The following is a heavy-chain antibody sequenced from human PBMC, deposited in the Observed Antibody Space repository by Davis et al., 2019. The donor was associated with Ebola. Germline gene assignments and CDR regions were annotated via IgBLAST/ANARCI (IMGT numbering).Heavy chain of an antibody. V-gene: IGHV3-11*01. D-gene: IGHD2-15*01. J-gene: IGHJ6*02. CDR3: ARDIVVVVAATFAYYYYGMDV. CDR2: ISSSGSTI. Sequence: PGGSLRLSCAASGFTFSDYYMSWIRQAPGKGLEWVSYISSSGSTIYYADSVKGRFTISRDNAKNSLYLQMNSLRAEDTAVYYCARDIVVVVAATFAYYYYGMDVWGQGTTVTVSS. CDR1: GFTFSDYY.